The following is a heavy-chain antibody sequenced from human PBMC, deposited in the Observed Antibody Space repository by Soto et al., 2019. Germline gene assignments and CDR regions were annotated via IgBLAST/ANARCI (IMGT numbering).Heavy chain of an antibody. CDR3: ANDTYSGYCISTSCITPDAFDI. V-gene: IGHV3-9*01. J-gene: IGHJ3*02. CDR1: GVTFVDYA. D-gene: IGHD2-2*01. CDR2: ISWNSGSI. Sequence: FLRLSCAASGVTFVDYAMHWVRQAPGKGLERDSGISWNSGSIGYADTVKGRFTISRDNAKNSLYLQMNSLRAEDTALYYFANDTYSGYCISTSCITPDAFDIWGQVTMVTV.